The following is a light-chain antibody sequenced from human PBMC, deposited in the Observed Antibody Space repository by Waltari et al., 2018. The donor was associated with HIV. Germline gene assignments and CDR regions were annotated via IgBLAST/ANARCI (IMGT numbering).Light chain of an antibody. Sequence: QSALTQPASVSGSPGQPTTTSSTRTSSHLTGYNSLSWYQQHPGKAPKLSSYEVSTRPSGLSNRFSGSKSGNTASLTISGLQAEDEADYYCSSYTSSSTVIFGGGTKLAVL. CDR1: SSHLTGYNS. CDR2: EVS. CDR3: SSYTSSSTVI. V-gene: IGLV2-14*01. J-gene: IGLJ2*01.